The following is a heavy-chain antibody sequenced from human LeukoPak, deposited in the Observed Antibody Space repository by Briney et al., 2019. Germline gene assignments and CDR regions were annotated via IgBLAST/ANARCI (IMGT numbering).Heavy chain of an antibody. CDR1: GFSFRDYG. V-gene: IGHV3-30*02. J-gene: IGHJ4*02. D-gene: IGHD1-1*01. CDR2: IWYDGSNK. Sequence: GGSLRLSCAASGFSFRDYGMHWVRQAPGKGLEWVAIIWYDGSNKYYADSVKGRFTISRDNSKNTLFLQTNSMRPEDTAVYYCAKGVSRGVDPTGLEYWGQGTLVTVSS. CDR3: AKGVSRGVDPTGLEY.